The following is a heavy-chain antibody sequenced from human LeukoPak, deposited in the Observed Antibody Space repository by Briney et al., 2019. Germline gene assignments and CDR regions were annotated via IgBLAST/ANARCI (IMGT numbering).Heavy chain of an antibody. CDR2: IIPIFGTA. CDR3: CYDSSGYYLNWFDP. D-gene: IGHD3-22*01. J-gene: IGHJ5*02. CDR1: GGTFSSYA. V-gene: IGHV1-69*13. Sequence: SVKASCKASGGTFSSYAISWVRQAPGQGLEWMGGIIPIFGTANYAQKFQGRVTITADESTSTAYMELSSLRSEDTAVYYCCYDSSGYYLNWFDPWGQGTLVTVSS.